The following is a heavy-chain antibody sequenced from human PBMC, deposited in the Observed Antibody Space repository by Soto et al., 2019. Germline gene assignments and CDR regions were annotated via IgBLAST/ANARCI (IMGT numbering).Heavy chain of an antibody. D-gene: IGHD3-22*01. V-gene: IGHV5-51*01. CDR1: GYTFSKYW. CDR2: VYPGDSDT. CDR3: ARGNYDSSGYDFDY. J-gene: IGHJ4*02. Sequence: RGESLKISCQASGYTFSKYWIAWVRQMPGKGLEYVGIVYPGDSDTRYSPSFQDQVTISVDTSTSTAYMQWNSLKASDSAMYYCARGNYDSSGYDFDYWGQGTLVTVSS.